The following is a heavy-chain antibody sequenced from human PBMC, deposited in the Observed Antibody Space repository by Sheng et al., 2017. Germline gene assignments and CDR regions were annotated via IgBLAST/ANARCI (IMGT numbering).Heavy chain of an antibody. CDR2: ISSGSSSI. D-gene: IGHD2-15*01. CDR3: VRSGVPNGFDI. V-gene: IGHV3-21*02. Sequence: EVQLVESGGGLVKPGESLRLSCAASGFTFSDFGMNWVRQAPGKGLEWVASISSGSSSIYYADSLKGRFTISRDNAKNTLYLQMNSLRAEDTAVYYCVRSGVPNGFDIWGQGTMVTVSS. J-gene: IGHJ3*02. CDR1: GFTFSDFG.